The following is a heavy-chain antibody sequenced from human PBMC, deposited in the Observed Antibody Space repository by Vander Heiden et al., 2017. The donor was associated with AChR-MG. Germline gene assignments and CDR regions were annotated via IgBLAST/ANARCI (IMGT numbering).Heavy chain of an antibody. V-gene: IGHV4-39*01. Sequence: QLQLQESGPGLVKPSETLSLTCPVSGGSISSTRYYWGWIRQPPGKGLEWIGSIYYRGSTYYNPSLKSRVTMSVDTSKNQFSLKMSSVTAADTAVYYCARLVLTGSYPYWGQGTLVTVSS. J-gene: IGHJ4*02. CDR3: ARLVLTGSYPY. D-gene: IGHD1-26*01. CDR1: GGSISSTRYY. CDR2: IYYRGST.